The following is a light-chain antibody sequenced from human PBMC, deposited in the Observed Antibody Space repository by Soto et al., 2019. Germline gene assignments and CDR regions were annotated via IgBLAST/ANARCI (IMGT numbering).Light chain of an antibody. CDR3: SSYTSSSTYV. Sequence: QSALTQPASVSGSPGQSITISCTGTSSDVGGYNYVSWYQQHPGKAPKLMIYDVSSRPSGVSDRFSGSKSGNTASLTISGLQAEDEADYYCSSYTSSSTYVFGTGTKHRP. CDR1: SSDVGGYNY. J-gene: IGLJ1*01. V-gene: IGLV2-14*01. CDR2: DVS.